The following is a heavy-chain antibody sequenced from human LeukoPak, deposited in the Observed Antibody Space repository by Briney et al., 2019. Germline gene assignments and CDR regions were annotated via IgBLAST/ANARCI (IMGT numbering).Heavy chain of an antibody. D-gene: IGHD3-9*01. J-gene: IGHJ5*02. V-gene: IGHV1-18*01. CDR2: ISAYNGST. Sequence: ASVKVSCKASGYTFTSYGISWVRQAPGQGLEWLGWISAYNGSTNYAQKLQGRVTMTTDTSTSTAYMELRSLRSDDTAVYYCARYAEYYDILTGYYGGWFDPWGQGTLVTVSS. CDR3: ARYAEYYDILTGYYGGWFDP. CDR1: GYTFTSYG.